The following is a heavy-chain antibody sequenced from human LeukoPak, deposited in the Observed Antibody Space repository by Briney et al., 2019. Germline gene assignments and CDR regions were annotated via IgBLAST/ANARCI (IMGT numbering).Heavy chain of an antibody. J-gene: IGHJ4*02. D-gene: IGHD5-24*01. CDR2: IRYDGSNK. Sequence: PGGSLRLSCAASGFTFSSYGMRWVRQAPGKGLEWVAFIRYDGSNKYYADSVKGRFTISRDNSKNTLYLQMNSLRAEDTAVYYCAKAPKMATTSTSSYFDYWGQGTLVTVSS. CDR1: GFTFSSYG. CDR3: AKAPKMATTSTSSYFDY. V-gene: IGHV3-30*02.